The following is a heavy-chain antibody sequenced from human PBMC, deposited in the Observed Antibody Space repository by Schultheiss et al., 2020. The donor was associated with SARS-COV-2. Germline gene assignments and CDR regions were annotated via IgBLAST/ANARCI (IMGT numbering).Heavy chain of an antibody. Sequence: GGSLRLSCITSGFTFGDYAMSWFRQAPGKGLEYVSAISSNGGSTYYADSVKGRFTISRDNSKNTLYLQMNDLRAEDTAVYYCARNYRPYGMDVWGQGTTVTVSS. J-gene: IGHJ6*02. CDR1: GFTFGDYA. CDR3: ARNYRPYGMDV. CDR2: ISSNGGST. V-gene: IGHV3-64*04. D-gene: IGHD1-1*01.